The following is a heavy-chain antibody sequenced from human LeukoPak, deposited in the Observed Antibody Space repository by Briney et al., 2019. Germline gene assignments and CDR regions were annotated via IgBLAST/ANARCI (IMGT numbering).Heavy chain of an antibody. CDR3: ARYGSGWTYYYYYYYMDV. J-gene: IGHJ6*03. D-gene: IGHD3-10*01. V-gene: IGHV3-48*04. CDR2: ISSSGSTI. CDR1: GFTFSSHS. Sequence: GGSLRLSCAASGFTFSSHSMNWVRQAPGKGLEWVSYISSSGSTIYYADSVKGRFTISRDNAKNSLYLQMNSLRAEDTAVYYCARYGSGWTYYYYYYYMDVWGKGTTVTISS.